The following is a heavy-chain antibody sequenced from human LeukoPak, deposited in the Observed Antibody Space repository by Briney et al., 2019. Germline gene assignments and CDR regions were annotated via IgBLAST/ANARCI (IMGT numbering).Heavy chain of an antibody. CDR1: GGTFSSYA. CDR2: IIPILGIA. CDR3: ARVGYCSSTSCYAPDY. J-gene: IGHJ4*02. Sequence: ASVKVSCKASGGTFSSYAISWVRQAPGQGLEWMGRIIPILGIANYAQKFQGRVTITAGKSTSTAYMELSSLRSEDTAVYYCARVGYCSSTSCYAPDYWGQGTLVTVSS. D-gene: IGHD2-2*01. V-gene: IGHV1-69*04.